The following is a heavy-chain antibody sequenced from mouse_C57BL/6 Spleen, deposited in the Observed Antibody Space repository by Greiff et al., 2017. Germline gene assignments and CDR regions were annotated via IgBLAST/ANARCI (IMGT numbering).Heavy chain of an antibody. D-gene: IGHD1-1*02. Sequence: EVKLVESGGGLVKPGGSLKLSCAASGFTFSSYAMSWVRQTPEKRLEWVATISDGGSYTYYPDNVKGRFTISRDNAKNNLYLQMSHLKSEDTAMYYCAREGGWELGYFDVWGTGTTVTVSS. CDR2: ISDGGSYT. CDR1: GFTFSSYA. V-gene: IGHV5-4*01. J-gene: IGHJ1*03. CDR3: AREGGWELGYFDV.